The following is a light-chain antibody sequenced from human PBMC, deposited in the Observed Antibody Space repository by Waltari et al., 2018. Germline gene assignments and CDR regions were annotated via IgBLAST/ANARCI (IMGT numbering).Light chain of an antibody. V-gene: IGLV2-23*02. CDR1: SSDVGSYNL. CDR2: EVN. J-gene: IGLJ1*01. CDR3: CSYAGSSTYV. Sequence: QSALTQPASVSGSPGQSITISCTGTSSDVGSYNLVSWYHQHPGKAPQLMIYEVNKRPSGASNRFSGSKSGNTASLTISGLQAEDEADYYCCSYAGSSTYVFGTGTKVTVL.